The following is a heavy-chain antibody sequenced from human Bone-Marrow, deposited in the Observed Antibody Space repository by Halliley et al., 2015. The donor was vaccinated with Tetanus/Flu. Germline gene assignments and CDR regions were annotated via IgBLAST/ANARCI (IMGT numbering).Heavy chain of an antibody. J-gene: IGHJ6*02. CDR2: ISYDGSKK. CDR1: GFIFSDYS. CDR3: ARSSARYVVDYYYGMDV. V-gene: IGHV3-30*04. D-gene: IGHD3-16*01. Sequence: SLRLSCAAPGFIFSDYSIHWVRQAPGKGLEWVAVISYDGSKKYQADSVEGRFTISRDNSKNTLYLQMNSLRAEDTAVYYCARSSARYVVDYYYGMDVRGPGTTVSVSS.